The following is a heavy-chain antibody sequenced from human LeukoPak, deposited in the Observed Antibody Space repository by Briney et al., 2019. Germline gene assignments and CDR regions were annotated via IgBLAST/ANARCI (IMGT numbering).Heavy chain of an antibody. D-gene: IGHD5-18*01. J-gene: IGHJ4*02. CDR3: AGDRRGYNYGPFDY. CDR2: ISSSGSNI. Sequence: QPGGSLRLSCAASGFTFSADSMNWVRQAPGKGLEWVSYISSSGSNIDYADSVKGRFTISRDNAKNSLYLQMNRLRDEDTAVYSCAGDRRGYNYGPFDYWGQGTLVTVSS. CDR1: GFTFSADS. V-gene: IGHV3-48*02.